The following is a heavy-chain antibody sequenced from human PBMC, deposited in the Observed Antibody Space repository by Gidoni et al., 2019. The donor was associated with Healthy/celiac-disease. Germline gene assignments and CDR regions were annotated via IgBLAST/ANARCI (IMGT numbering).Heavy chain of an antibody. CDR1: GFTFSNAW. D-gene: IGHD3-3*01. V-gene: IGHV3-15*01. J-gene: IGHJ5*02. CDR2: IKSKTDGGTT. Sequence: EVQLVESGGGLVKPGGSLRLSCAASGFTFSNAWMSWVRQAPGKGLEWVGRIKSKTDGGTTDYAAPVKGRFTISRDDSKNTLYLQMNSLKTEDTAVYYCTTDLRFWSGHRFDPWGQGTLVTVSS. CDR3: TTDLRFWSGHRFDP.